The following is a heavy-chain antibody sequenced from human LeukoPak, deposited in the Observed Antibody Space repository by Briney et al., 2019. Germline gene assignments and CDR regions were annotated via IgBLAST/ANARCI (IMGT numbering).Heavy chain of an antibody. CDR3: ARENLQGVFDY. J-gene: IGHJ4*02. V-gene: IGHV1-69*05. D-gene: IGHD4-11*01. CDR1: GGTFSNYA. CDR2: IIPIFGTT. Sequence: SVKVSCKASGGTFSNYAISWVRQAPGQGLEWMGRIIPIFGTTNYAQKFQGRVTITTDESTSTAYMELSSLRSEDTAVYYCARENLQGVFDYWGQGTLVTVSS.